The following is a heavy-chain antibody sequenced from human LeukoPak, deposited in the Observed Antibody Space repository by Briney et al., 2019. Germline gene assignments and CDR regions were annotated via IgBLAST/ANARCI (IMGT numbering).Heavy chain of an antibody. V-gene: IGHV3-74*01. Sequence: GGSLRLSCAASGFTFSSYWMHWVRQAPGKGLVWVSRINSDGGTRSYADFVKGRFTISRDNAKNSLYLQMNSLRAEDTALYYCARDGSSGGSRYWGQGTLVSVSS. CDR3: ARDGSSGGSRY. J-gene: IGHJ4*02. CDR1: GFTFSSYW. CDR2: INSDGGTR. D-gene: IGHD2-15*01.